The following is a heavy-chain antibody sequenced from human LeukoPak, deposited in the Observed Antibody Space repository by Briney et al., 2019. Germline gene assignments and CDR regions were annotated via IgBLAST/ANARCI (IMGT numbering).Heavy chain of an antibody. CDR3: ARDPTVTPNYYYYYMDV. CDR2: IIPMFDTA. V-gene: IGHV1-69*13. CDR1: GGTFSSYG. Sequence: SVKVSCKASGGTFSSYGISWVRQAPGQGLEWMGGIIPMFDTAKYAQKFQGRVTITADESTSTAHLELSSLRSDDTAVYYCARDPTVTPNYYYYYMDVWGKGTTVTVSS. D-gene: IGHD4-23*01. J-gene: IGHJ6*03.